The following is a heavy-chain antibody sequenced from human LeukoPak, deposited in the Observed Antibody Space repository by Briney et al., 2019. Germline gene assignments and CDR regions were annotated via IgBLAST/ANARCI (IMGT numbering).Heavy chain of an antibody. Sequence: TWHCLSLTCTVSGGSISSSRYYWGWIRQPPWQGLQWFESVYYTARAPHNPSLKSRVTLSVDTSKNQFSLKLSSVTAADTAVYYCARLRTYCSSSSCFLYVFDYWGQGTLVSVST. CDR1: GGSISSSRYY. J-gene: IGHJ4*02. V-gene: IGHV4-39*01. D-gene: IGHD2-2*01. CDR3: ARLRTYCSSSSCFLYVFDY. CDR2: VYYTARA.